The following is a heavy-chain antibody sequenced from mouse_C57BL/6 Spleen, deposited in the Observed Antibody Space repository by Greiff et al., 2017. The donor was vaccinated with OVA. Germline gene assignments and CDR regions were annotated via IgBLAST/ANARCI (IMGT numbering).Heavy chain of an antibody. Sequence: EVKLVESEGGLVQPGSSMKLSCTASGFTFSDYYMAWVRQVPEKGLEWVANINYDGSSTYYLDSLKSRFIISRDNAKNILYLQMISLKSEDTATYYCARGPQDYYGSSYGFAYWGQGTLVTVSA. D-gene: IGHD1-1*01. J-gene: IGHJ3*01. CDR2: INYDGSST. CDR3: ARGPQDYYGSSYGFAY. V-gene: IGHV5-16*01. CDR1: GFTFSDYY.